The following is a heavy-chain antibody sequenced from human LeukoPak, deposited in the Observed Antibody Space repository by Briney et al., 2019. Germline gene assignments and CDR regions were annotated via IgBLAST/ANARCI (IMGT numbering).Heavy chain of an antibody. J-gene: IGHJ5*02. CDR1: GFTFSSYA. CDR2: ISYDGSNK. CDR3: ARGGFDP. V-gene: IGHV3-30-3*01. Sequence: PGRSLRLSCAASGFTFSSYAMHWVRQAPGKGLEWVAVISYDGSNKYYADSVKGRFTISRDNSKNTLYPQMNSLRAEDTAVYYCARGGFDPWGQGTLVTVSS.